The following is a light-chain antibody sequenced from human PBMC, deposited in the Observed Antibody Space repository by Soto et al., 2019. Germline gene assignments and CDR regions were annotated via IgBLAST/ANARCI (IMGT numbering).Light chain of an antibody. CDR3: SSYTSSSTVV. V-gene: IGLV2-14*01. Sequence: QSALTQPASVSGSPGQSITISCTGTSSDVGGYNYVSWYQQHPGKAPKLMIYEVSNRPSGVSNRFSGSKSGNTASLTISGVQAEDEADYYCSSYTSSSTVVFGGGTKLTLL. J-gene: IGLJ2*01. CDR1: SSDVGGYNY. CDR2: EVS.